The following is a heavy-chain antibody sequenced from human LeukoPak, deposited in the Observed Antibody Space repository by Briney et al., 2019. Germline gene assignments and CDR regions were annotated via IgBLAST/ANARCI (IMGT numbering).Heavy chain of an antibody. V-gene: IGHV3-30*04. CDR1: VFTFSSYA. Sequence: GGSLRLSCAASVFTFSSYAMHWVRHAPGKGLEWGAVISYDRSNKYYAESVKGRFTISRDNSKNTLYLQMNSLRAEDTAVYYCARGTDFGSGNYFDYWGQGTLVTGSS. CDR2: ISYDRSNK. D-gene: IGHD3-3*01. J-gene: IGHJ4*02. CDR3: ARGTDFGSGNYFDY.